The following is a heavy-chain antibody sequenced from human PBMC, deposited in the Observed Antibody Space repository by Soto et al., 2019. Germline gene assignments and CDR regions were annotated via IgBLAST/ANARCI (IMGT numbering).Heavy chain of an antibody. CDR2: ISLYNGNT. Sequence: VASVKVSCKAYAVSFTSHGISWVRQAPGQGLEWMGWISLYNGNTNYAQQFQGRVTMTTDTSTSTAYMELRSLRSDDTAMYFCAIYHLELLLFDYWAQGTLLTVSS. CDR3: AIYHLELLLFDY. J-gene: IGHJ4*02. D-gene: IGHD3-22*01. V-gene: IGHV1-18*04. CDR1: AVSFTSHG.